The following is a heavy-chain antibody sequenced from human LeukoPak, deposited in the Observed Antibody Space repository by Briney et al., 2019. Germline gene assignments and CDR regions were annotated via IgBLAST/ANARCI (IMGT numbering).Heavy chain of an antibody. V-gene: IGHV3-20*04. CDR3: ARDGPTLFDTAMLM. Sequence: RTGGSLRLSCAASGFTFDDYGMSWVRQAPGKGLEWVSGINWNGGSTGYADSVKGRFTISRDNAKNSLYLQMNSLRADDTAVYYCARDGPTLFDTAMLMWGQGTLVTVSS. D-gene: IGHD5-18*01. CDR1: GFTFDDYG. J-gene: IGHJ4*02. CDR2: INWNGGST.